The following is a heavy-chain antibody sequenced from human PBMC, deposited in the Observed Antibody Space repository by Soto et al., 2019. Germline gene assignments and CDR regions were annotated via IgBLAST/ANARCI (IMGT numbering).Heavy chain of an antibody. CDR1: GFTFTYYA. J-gene: IGHJ4*02. V-gene: IGHV3-23*01. CDR3: AKDRDYPRDQFHY. D-gene: IGHD2-2*01. Sequence: VQLLESGGGLVQPGGSLRLSCTASGFTFTYYAFSWVRQAPGKGLEWVSVISANGQGIYYADSVRGRFTISRDNSKNTVFLHMDSLRAEDTAVYYCAKDRDYPRDQFHYWGQGTLVTVSS. CDR2: ISANGQGI.